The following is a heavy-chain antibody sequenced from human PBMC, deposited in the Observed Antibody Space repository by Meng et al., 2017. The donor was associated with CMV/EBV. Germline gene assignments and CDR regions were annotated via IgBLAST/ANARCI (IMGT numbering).Heavy chain of an antibody. CDR1: GCTLSTIGVG. D-gene: IGHD5-12*01. J-gene: IGHJ4*02. V-gene: IGHV2-5*02. CDR3: AHSQRGYSGPVDFDY. CDR2: IYWDDDK. Sequence: QIPLMGSVPPRVKPPQTLTLTCTFSGCTLSTIGVGVGWIRQPPGTALGWLALIYWDDDKRYSPSLKGRLTITKDTSKNQVVLTMTNMDPVDTATYYCAHSQRGYSGPVDFDYWGQGTLVTVSS.